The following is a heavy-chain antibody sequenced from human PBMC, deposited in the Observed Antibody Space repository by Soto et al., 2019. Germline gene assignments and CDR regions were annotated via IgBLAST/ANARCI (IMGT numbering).Heavy chain of an antibody. CDR1: GGSISSSSYY. CDR2: IYYSGST. D-gene: IGHD4-17*01. V-gene: IGHV4-39*01. Sequence: SETLSLTCTVSGGSISSSSYYWGWIRQPPGKGLEWIGSIYYSGSTYYNPSLKSRVTISVDTSKNQFSLKLSSVTAADTAVYYCARYGDDHYHYYYMAVWGKGTTVTVAS. J-gene: IGHJ6*03. CDR3: ARYGDDHYHYYYMAV.